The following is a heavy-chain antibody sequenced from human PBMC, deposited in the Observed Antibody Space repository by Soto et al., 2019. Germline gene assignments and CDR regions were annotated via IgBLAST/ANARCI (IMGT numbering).Heavy chain of an antibody. J-gene: IGHJ6*03. D-gene: IGHD7-27*01. CDR3: ARINWGRQQTEDYYYYYMDV. CDR2: IYYSGST. CDR1: GGSISTSSYY. V-gene: IGHV4-39*01. Sequence: SETLSLTCTVSGGSISTSSYYWGWIRQPPGKGLEWIGSIYYSGSTYYNPSLKSRVTISVDTSKNQFSLKVSSVTAADTAVYYCARINWGRQQTEDYYYYYMDVWGKGTTVTVSS.